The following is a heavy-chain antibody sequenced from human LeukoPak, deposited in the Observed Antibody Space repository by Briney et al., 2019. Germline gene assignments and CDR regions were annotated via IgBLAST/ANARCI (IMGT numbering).Heavy chain of an antibody. V-gene: IGHV4-59*08. Sequence: PSETLSLTCTVSGGSISSYYWSWIRQPPGKGLEWIGYIYYSGSTNYNPSLKSRVTISVDTSKNQFSLKLSSVTAADTAVYYCARVDTAMVADYWGQGTLVTVPS. CDR1: GGSISSYY. CDR2: IYYSGST. D-gene: IGHD5-18*01. CDR3: ARVDTAMVADY. J-gene: IGHJ4*02.